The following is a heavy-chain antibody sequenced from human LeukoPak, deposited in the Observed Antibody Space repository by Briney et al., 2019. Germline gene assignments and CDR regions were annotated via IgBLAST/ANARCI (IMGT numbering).Heavy chain of an antibody. Sequence: PGGSLRLSCAGSGFIFSNYAMTWVRQAPGKGLEWVSVISGSGGRTYYADSVKGRFTISRDKSNNTLYLQMHSLGAEDTAVYYCAKVATWTYFDYWGQGTLVTVSS. V-gene: IGHV3-23*01. D-gene: IGHD3/OR15-3a*01. CDR3: AKVATWTYFDY. CDR2: ISGSGGRT. J-gene: IGHJ4*02. CDR1: GFIFSNYA.